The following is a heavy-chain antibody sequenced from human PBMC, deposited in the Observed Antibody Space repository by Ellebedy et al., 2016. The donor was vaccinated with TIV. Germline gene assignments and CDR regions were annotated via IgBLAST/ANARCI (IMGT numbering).Heavy chain of an antibody. CDR1: GVSGSFSGFP. CDR2: VYYRGST. CDR3: ARDYESRSGKVSYYGMDV. J-gene: IGHJ6*02. D-gene: IGHD3-3*01. Sequence: SETLSLXXGAEGVSGSFSGFPFMWLRKPPGRSPEGIGCVYYRGSTYYNPSLTSRVTISVDRSKNQFSLKLISVTAADTAVYYCARDYESRSGKVSYYGMDVWGQGTTVTVSS. V-gene: IGHV4-61*08.